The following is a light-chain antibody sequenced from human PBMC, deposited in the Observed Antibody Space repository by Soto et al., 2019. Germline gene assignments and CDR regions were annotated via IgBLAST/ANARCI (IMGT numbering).Light chain of an antibody. V-gene: IGKV3-20*01. Sequence: EIVLTESPGTLSSSSGERANLSCRASQSGSSSYLAWYQQKPGQAPRLLIYGASSRATGIPYRFSGSGSGTDYTLTSCRLEPEDFAVNYCQQYGSSPRTFGQGTKVDIK. CDR3: QQYGSSPRT. J-gene: IGKJ1*01. CDR1: QSGSSSY. CDR2: GAS.